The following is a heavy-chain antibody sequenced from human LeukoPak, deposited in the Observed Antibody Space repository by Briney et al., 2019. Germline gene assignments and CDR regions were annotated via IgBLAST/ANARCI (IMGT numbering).Heavy chain of an antibody. CDR2: IYYSGST. V-gene: IGHV4-39*01. J-gene: IGHJ6*02. CDR3: ARHRRTVTTGYYYYGMDV. Sequence: SETLSLTCTVSGDSISSANYYWGWIRQPPGKGLEWIGSIYYSGSTYYNPSLKSRVTISVDTSKNQFSLKLSSVTAADTAVYYCARHRRTVTTGYYYYGMDVWGQGTTVTVSS. D-gene: IGHD4-17*01. CDR1: GDSISSANYY.